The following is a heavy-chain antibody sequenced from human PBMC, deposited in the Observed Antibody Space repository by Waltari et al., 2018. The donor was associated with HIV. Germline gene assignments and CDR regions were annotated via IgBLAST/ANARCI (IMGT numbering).Heavy chain of an antibody. CDR3: ASLDTAVGYDAFDI. Sequence: QMQMQESGPGLVKSSETLSLTCTVSGYSLSSGYYLAWIRQPPGKGLEGLGTLDHSGSIYHNPSLKSRLTISVDTSNNQFSLKLTSVTAADTAVYFCASLDTAVGYDAFDIWGQGTMVTVSS. CDR2: LDHSGSI. D-gene: IGHD5-18*01. CDR1: GYSLSSGYY. J-gene: IGHJ3*02. V-gene: IGHV4-38-2*02.